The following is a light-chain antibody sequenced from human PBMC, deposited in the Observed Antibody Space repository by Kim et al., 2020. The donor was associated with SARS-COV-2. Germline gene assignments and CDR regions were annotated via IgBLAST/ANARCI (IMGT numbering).Light chain of an antibody. J-gene: IGKJ1*01. CDR3: QQYHSSPPT. V-gene: IGKV1-5*01. CDR2: DAS. CDR1: LYINNW. Sequence: DIQMTQSPSTLAASVGDRVTITCRASLYINNWLAWYQQKPGKAPKALIHDASRLESGVPSRFSGCVSGTEFTLTISSLQPEDFATYYCQQYHSSPPTFGRATKVEIK.